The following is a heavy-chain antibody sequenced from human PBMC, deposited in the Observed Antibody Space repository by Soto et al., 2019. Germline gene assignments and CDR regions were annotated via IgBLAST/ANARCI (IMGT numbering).Heavy chain of an antibody. V-gene: IGHV1-69*01. CDR3: VRPDHDDSGRSAFDI. J-gene: IGHJ3*02. D-gene: IGHD3-22*01. CDR1: GGTFSNYA. Sequence: QVQLVQSGAEVKKPGSSVKVSCRASGGTFSNYAINWVRQAPGQGLEWMGGIIPIFGTADYAQNFQGRVTITADESTITAYMELSRLRSEDTAVYFCVRPDHDDSGRSAFDIWGQGTMVTVSS. CDR2: IIPIFGTA.